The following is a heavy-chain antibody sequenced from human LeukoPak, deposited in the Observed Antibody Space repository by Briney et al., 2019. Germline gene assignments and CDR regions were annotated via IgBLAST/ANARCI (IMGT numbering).Heavy chain of an antibody. CDR2: IWYDGSNK. CDR1: GFTFSSYG. D-gene: IGHD3-9*01. Sequence: GGSLRLSCAASGFTFSSYGMHWVRQAPGKGLEWVAVIWYDGSNKYYADSVKGRFTISRDNAKNSLYLQMNSLRAEDTAVYYCARDRVDILTGYYTPTFDYWGQGTLVTVSS. J-gene: IGHJ4*02. V-gene: IGHV3-33*01. CDR3: ARDRVDILTGYYTPTFDY.